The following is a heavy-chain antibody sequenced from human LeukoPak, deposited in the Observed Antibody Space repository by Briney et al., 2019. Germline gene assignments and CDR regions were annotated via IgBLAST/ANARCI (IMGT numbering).Heavy chain of an antibody. D-gene: IGHD5-18*01. Sequence: PGGSLRLSCAASGFTLSNYEMNWVRQAPGKGLEWVSSISSSSSYIYYADSVKGRFTISRDNAKNSLYLQMNSLRAEDTAVYYCARDRGYSYEFDYWGQGTLVTVSS. J-gene: IGHJ4*02. V-gene: IGHV3-21*01. CDR3: ARDRGYSYEFDY. CDR1: GFTLSNYE. CDR2: ISSSSSYI.